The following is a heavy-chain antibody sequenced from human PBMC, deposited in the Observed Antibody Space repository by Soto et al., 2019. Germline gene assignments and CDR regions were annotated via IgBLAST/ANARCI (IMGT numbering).Heavy chain of an antibody. CDR3: ARLTVASHLGELSLTFAPYYFDY. CDR1: GGSISSGGYY. V-gene: IGHV4-31*03. CDR2: IYYSGST. Sequence: PSETLSLTCTVSGGSISSGGYYWSWIRQHPGKGLEWIGYIYYSGSTYYNPSLKSRVTISVDTSKNQFSLKLSSVTAADTAVYYCARLTVASHLGELSLTFAPYYFDYWGQGTLVTVSS. J-gene: IGHJ4*02. D-gene: IGHD3-16*02.